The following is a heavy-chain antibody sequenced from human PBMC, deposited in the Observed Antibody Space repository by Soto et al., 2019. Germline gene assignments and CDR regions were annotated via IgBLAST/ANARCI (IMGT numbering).Heavy chain of an antibody. D-gene: IGHD3-3*01. J-gene: IGHJ4*02. V-gene: IGHV3-30*18. CDR2: ISYDGSNK. Sequence: LMXCCATSGVTFSSYGMHWVRQARGKGLEWVAVISYDGSNKYYADSVKVPFTISRDNSKNTLYLQINSLRAEDTAVYYCAKDQNEGITIFGLVNWGQGTLVTVSS. CDR1: GVTFSSYG. CDR3: AKDQNEGITIFGLVN.